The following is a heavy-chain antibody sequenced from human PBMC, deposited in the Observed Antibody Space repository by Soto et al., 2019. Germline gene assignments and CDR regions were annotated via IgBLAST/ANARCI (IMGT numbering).Heavy chain of an antibody. J-gene: IGHJ5*02. CDR1: GFTFSSYA. CDR3: AKVEYYDSSESGWFDP. D-gene: IGHD3-22*01. V-gene: IGHV3-23*01. Sequence: GGSLRLSCAASGFTFSSYAMSWVRQAPGKGLEWVSAISGSGGSTYYADSVKGRFTISRDNSKNTLYLQMNSLRAEDTAVYYCAKVEYYDSSESGWFDPWGQGTLVTVSS. CDR2: ISGSGGST.